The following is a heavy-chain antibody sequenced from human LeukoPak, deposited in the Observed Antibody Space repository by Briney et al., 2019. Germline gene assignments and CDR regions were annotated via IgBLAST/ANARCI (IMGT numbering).Heavy chain of an antibody. D-gene: IGHD3-22*01. CDR1: GGSISSSDYS. Sequence: PSETLSLTCTVSGGSISSSDYSWGWIRQPPGKGLEWIGSIYYSGSTYYNPSLKSRVTISVDTSKNQFSLKLSSVTAADTAVYYCARGFWSRFPNYYDSSGYLPWGQGTLVTVSS. CDR3: ARGFWSRFPNYYDSSGYLP. J-gene: IGHJ5*02. V-gene: IGHV4-39*07. CDR2: IYYSGST.